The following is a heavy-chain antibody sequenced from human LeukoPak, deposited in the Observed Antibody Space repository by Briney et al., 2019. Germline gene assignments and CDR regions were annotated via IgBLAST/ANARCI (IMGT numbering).Heavy chain of an antibody. Sequence: GGSLRLSCAASGFTFSSYCMNWVRQAPGKGLEWVSSIISSSSYIYYADSVKGRFTISRDNAKNSLYLQMNSLITADQAVYYCARVQRDCSGGSCYNYWGQGTLVTVSS. J-gene: IGHJ4*02. V-gene: IGHV3-21*01. CDR2: IISSSSYI. CDR1: GFTFSSYC. D-gene: IGHD2-15*01. CDR3: ARVQRDCSGGSCYNY.